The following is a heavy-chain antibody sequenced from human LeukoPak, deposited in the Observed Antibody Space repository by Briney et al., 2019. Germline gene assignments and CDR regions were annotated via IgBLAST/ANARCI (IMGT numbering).Heavy chain of an antibody. J-gene: IGHJ6*02. CDR3: AKDIRQWLSISRGMDV. Sequence: GRSLRLSCAASGFTFDDYAMHWVRQAPGKGLEWVSGISWNSGSIGYADSVKGRFTISRDNAKNSLYLQMNSLRAEDTALYYCAKDIRQWLSISRGMDVWGQGTTVTVSS. CDR2: ISWNSGSI. V-gene: IGHV3-9*01. CDR1: GFTFDDYA. D-gene: IGHD6-19*01.